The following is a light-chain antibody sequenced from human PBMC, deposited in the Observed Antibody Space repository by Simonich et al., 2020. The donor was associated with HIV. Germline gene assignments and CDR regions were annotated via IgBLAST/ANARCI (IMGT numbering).Light chain of an antibody. Sequence: QSVLTQPPSVSEAPRQRVTISCSGSSSNIGNNAVNWYQQLPGKAPKLLIYDDDLLPSGVSDRFSGSRSGTSASLAISGLQSEDEADYYCAAWDDRLNGVLFGGGTRLTVL. CDR1: SSNIGNNA. V-gene: IGLV1-36*01. CDR2: DDD. J-gene: IGLJ2*01. CDR3: AAWDDRLNGVL.